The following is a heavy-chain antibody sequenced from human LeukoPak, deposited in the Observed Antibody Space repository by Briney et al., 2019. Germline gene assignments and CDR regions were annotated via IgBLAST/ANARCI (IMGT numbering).Heavy chain of an antibody. J-gene: IGHJ3*02. CDR3: TRVRNYAFDI. Sequence: PGGSLRLSCAASGFTFSSYGMHWVRQAPGKGLEWVAVIWHDGSKSYYADSVKGRFTISRDNSKNTVYLQMNNLRAEDTAVYYCTRVRNYAFDIWGQGTMVTVSS. CDR2: IWHDGSKS. V-gene: IGHV3-33*01. CDR1: GFTFSSYG.